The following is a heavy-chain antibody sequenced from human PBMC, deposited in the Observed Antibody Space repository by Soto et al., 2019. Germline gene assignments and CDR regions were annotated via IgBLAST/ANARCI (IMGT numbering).Heavy chain of an antibody. D-gene: IGHD2-21*01. CDR2: IYYSGTT. CDR3: ARLGDSYAVPHFDN. CDR1: CFSINPYY. Sequence: SPTLSLTCTVSCFSINPYYFSCIRQPPGKGLEWMGYIYYSGTTTNYNPSLKSRVTLSVDTSKNQFSLKLSSVTAADTAVYYCARLGDSYAVPHFDNCGEGTLVTVSS. V-gene: IGHV4-59*08. J-gene: IGHJ4*02.